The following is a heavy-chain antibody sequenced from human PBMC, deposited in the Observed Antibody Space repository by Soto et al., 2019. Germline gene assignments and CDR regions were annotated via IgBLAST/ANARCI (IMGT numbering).Heavy chain of an antibody. CDR3: ARLVLYGDYDGGWSYNWFDP. V-gene: IGHV2-26*01. CDR1: GFSLSNARMG. Sequence: QVTLKESGPVLVKPTETLTLTCTVSGFSLSNARMGVSWIRQPPGKALEWLAHIFSNDEKSYSTSLKSRLTISKDTSKSQVVLTMTNMDPVDTATYYCARLVLYGDYDGGWSYNWFDPWGQGTLVTVSS. CDR2: IFSNDEK. D-gene: IGHD4-17*01. J-gene: IGHJ5*02.